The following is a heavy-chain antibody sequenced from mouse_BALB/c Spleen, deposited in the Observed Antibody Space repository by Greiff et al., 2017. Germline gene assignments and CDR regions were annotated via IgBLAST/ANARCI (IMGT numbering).Heavy chain of an antibody. CDR1: GFTFSSYG. J-gene: IGHJ3*01. V-gene: IGHV5-6*01. CDR2: ISSGGSYT. Sequence: EVQLVESGGDLVKPGGSLKLSCAASGFTFSSYGMSWVRQTPDKRLEWVATISSGGSYTYYPDSVTGRFTISRDNAKNTLYLQMSSLKSEDTAMYYCASLYDTGGNWFADWGQGTLVTVSA. CDR3: ASLYDTGGNWFAD. D-gene: IGHD2-3*01.